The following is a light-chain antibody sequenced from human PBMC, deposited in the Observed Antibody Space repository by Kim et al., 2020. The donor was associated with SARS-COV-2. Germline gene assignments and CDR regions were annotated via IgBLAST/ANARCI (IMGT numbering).Light chain of an antibody. CDR2: NTN. V-gene: IGLV7-43*01. CDR3: LLFYGGVQV. Sequence: PGATVTLTCASSSGAVTTAYYPNWFQQKPGQAPRALIYNTNNKHSWTPARFSGSLLGGKAALTLSGVQPEDEAEYYCLLFYGGVQVFGGGTQLTVL. J-gene: IGLJ2*01. CDR1: SGAVTTAYY.